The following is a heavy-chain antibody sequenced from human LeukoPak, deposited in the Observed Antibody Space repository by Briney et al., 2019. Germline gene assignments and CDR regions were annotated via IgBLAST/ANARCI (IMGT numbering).Heavy chain of an antibody. CDR3: ARAPSEIGGYYPEYFRH. V-gene: IGHV3-74*01. Sequence: PGGSLRLSCAASGFTFSSYWMHWVRQAPGKGLVWVSRIESDGSTNYADSVKGRFTISRDNAKNIVSLQMNSLRAEDTGVYYCARAPSEIGGYYPEYFRHWGQGTLVTVSS. J-gene: IGHJ1*01. CDR2: IESDGST. CDR1: GFTFSSYW. D-gene: IGHD3-22*01.